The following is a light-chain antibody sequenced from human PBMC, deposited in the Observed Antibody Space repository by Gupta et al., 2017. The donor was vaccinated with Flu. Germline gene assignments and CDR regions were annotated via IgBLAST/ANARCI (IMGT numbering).Light chain of an antibody. Sequence: DIQMTQSPSSLSASVGDRVTITCRASQRISSYLNWYQQKPGKAPKLLIYAASSLQSGVPARFSGSVSGTDFTLTNTSLQPEDFTTYYCQQSYSTPLTFGGGTKVQI. J-gene: IGKJ4*01. CDR3: QQSYSTPLT. CDR2: AAS. CDR1: QRISSY. V-gene: IGKV1-39*01.